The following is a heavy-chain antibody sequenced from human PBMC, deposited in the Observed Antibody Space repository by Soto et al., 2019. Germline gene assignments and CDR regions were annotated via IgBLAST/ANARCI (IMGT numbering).Heavy chain of an antibody. CDR3: AHRVTYSTNYTVGWFDP. CDR1: GLSLSTPGVG. CDR2: IYWDNDK. D-gene: IGHD1-7*01. J-gene: IGHJ5*02. Sequence: QITLKESGPALMEPTQTLTLTCSFSGLSLSTPGVGVGWLRQAPGKALECLAIIYWDNDKRYNPSLKTRLTITKDTSKNQVVLTMTYTEPVDTAIYYCAHRVTYSTNYTVGWFDPWGQGTLVTVS. V-gene: IGHV2-5*02.